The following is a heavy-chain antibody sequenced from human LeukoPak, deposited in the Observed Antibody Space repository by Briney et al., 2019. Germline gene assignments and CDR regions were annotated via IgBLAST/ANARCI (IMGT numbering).Heavy chain of an antibody. CDR1: GGSISSGGYS. V-gene: IGHV4-30-2*01. D-gene: IGHD3-22*01. CDR2: IYHSGST. Sequence: PSETLSLTCAVSGGSISSGGYSWSWIRQPPGKGLEWIGYIYHSGSTYYNPSLKSRATISVDRSKDQFSLKLSSVTAADTAVYYCARGLGVNNYYDSSGYYYFDYWGQGTLVTVSS. J-gene: IGHJ4*02. CDR3: ARGLGVNNYYDSSGYYYFDY.